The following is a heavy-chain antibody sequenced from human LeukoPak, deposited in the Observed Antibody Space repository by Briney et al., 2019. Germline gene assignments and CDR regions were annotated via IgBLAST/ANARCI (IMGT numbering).Heavy chain of an antibody. J-gene: IGHJ4*02. CDR1: GGSFSSSSYY. D-gene: IGHD3-10*01. Sequence: SETLSLTCTVSGGSFSSSSYYWTWIRQPLGKRLEYIGYIYYSGSTNYNPSFKSRVTMSVDTSKNQFSLRLSSVTAADTAVYYCARDFPSGAAFDYWGQGTLVTVSS. CDR2: IYYSGST. CDR3: ARDFPSGAAFDY. V-gene: IGHV4-61*01.